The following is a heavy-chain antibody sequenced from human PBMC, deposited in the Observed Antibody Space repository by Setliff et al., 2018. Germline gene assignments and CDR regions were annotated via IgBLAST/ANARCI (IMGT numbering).Heavy chain of an antibody. V-gene: IGHV4-39*01. J-gene: IGHJ4*02. CDR2: IYYSGST. D-gene: IGHD3-22*01. CDR1: GGSISSSYYY. Sequence: SETLSLTCAVSGGSISSSYYYWGWIRQPPGKGLEWIGSIYYSGSTYYNPSLKSRVTITVDTSKNQFSLKLSSVTVADTAVYYCARQEDDSSGYYSTDWGQGTLVTVSS. CDR3: ARQEDDSSGYYSTD.